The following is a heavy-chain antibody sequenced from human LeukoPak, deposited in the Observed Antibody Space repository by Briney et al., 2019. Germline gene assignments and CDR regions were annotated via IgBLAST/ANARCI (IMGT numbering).Heavy chain of an antibody. CDR2: IYYSGST. Sequence: PSETLSLTCTVSGGSLSSYYWSWIRQPPGKGLEWIGYIYYSGSTNYNPSLTSRVTISVDTSKNQFSLKLSSVTAADTAVYYCASSLGYCSSTSCFAGAFDIWGQGTMVTVSS. CDR1: GGSLSSYY. CDR3: ASSLGYCSSTSCFAGAFDI. V-gene: IGHV4-59*01. D-gene: IGHD2-2*01. J-gene: IGHJ3*02.